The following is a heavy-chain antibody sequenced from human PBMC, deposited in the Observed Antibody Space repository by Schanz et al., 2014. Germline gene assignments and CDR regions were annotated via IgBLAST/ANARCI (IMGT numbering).Heavy chain of an antibody. CDR1: GGSISSGGYS. J-gene: IGHJ6*02. Sequence: QVQLQESGPGLVKPSQTLSLTCAVSGGSISSGGYSWNWIRQPPGKGLEWIVYIYYSGSTYYNPSLKVRVTKSVATSKNQSPLKLSSVTAADTAVYYCARGGRTTYNYYYGMDVWGQGTTVTVSS. CDR3: ARGGRTTYNYYYGMDV. CDR2: IYYSGST. V-gene: IGHV4-30-4*07. D-gene: IGHD1-1*01.